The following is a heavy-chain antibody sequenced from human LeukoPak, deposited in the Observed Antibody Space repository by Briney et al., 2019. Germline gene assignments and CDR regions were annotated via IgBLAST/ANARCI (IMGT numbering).Heavy chain of an antibody. V-gene: IGHV3-30*18. CDR1: GFTFSSYG. J-gene: IGHJ6*02. CDR2: ISYDGSNK. D-gene: IGHD3-3*01. CDR3: AKDRVWDYDFWSGPGYYGMDV. Sequence: GGSLRLSRAASGFTFSSYGMHWVRQAPGKGLEWVAVISYDGSNKYYADSVKGRFTISRDNSKNTPYLQMNSLRAEDTAVYYCAKDRVWDYDFWSGPGYYGMDVWGQGTTVTVSS.